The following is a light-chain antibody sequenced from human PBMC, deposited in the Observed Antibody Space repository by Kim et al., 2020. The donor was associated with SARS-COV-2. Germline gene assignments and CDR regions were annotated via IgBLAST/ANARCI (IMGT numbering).Light chain of an antibody. J-gene: IGLJ2*01. CDR2: GKN. CDR3: NSRDSSGNHLVVV. CDR1: SLRSYY. Sequence: SSELTQDPAVSVALGQTVRITCQGDSLRSYYASWYQQKPGQAPVLVIYGKNNRPSGITDRFSGSSSGNTASLTITGAQAEDEADYYCNSRDSSGNHLVVVFGGGTQLTVL. V-gene: IGLV3-19*01.